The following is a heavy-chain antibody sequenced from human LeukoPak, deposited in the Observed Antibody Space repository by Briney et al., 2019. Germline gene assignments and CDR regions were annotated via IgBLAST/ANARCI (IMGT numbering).Heavy chain of an antibody. CDR2: ISGSGGST. CDR1: GFTFSSYA. D-gene: IGHD3-22*01. J-gene: IGHJ3*02. V-gene: IGHV3-23*01. CDR3: AKAKGYYASSGLDDAFDI. Sequence: GGSLRLSCAASGFTFSSYAMSWVRQAPGKGLEWVSAISGSGGSTYYADSVKGRFTISRDNSKNTLYLQMNSLRAEDTAVYYCAKAKGYYASSGLDDAFDIWGQGTMVTVSS.